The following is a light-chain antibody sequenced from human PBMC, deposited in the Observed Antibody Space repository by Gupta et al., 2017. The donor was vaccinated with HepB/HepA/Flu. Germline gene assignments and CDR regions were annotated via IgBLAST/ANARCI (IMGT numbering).Light chain of an antibody. CDR3: QQRSNWPQIT. CDR1: QSVSSY. J-gene: IGKJ5*01. Sequence: EIVLTQSPATLSLSPGERATLSCRASQSVSSYLAWYKQKPGQAPRLLIYDASNRDTGIPARFSGSGFGKDFTLTISSREPEDFAVYYCQQRSNWPQITFGQGTRLEIK. V-gene: IGKV3-11*01. CDR2: DAS.